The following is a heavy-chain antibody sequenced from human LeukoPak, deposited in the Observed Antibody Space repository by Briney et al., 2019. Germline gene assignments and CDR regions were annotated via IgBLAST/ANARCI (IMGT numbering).Heavy chain of an antibody. CDR1: GYTFTSYG. Sequence: ASVKVSCKASGYTFTSYGISWVRQAPGQGLEWMGWISAYNGNTNYAQKLQGRVTMTTDTSTSTAYMELRSLRSADTAVYYCARMVRWMGGNYFDYWGQGTVVTVSS. D-gene: IGHD3-16*01. J-gene: IGHJ4*02. V-gene: IGHV1-18*01. CDR3: ARMVRWMGGNYFDY. CDR2: ISAYNGNT.